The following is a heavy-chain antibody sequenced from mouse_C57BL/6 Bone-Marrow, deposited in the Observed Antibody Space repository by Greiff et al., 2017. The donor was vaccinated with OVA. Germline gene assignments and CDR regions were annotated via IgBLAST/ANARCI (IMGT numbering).Heavy chain of an antibody. D-gene: IGHD2-2*01. CDR2: IYPGDGDT. V-gene: IGHV1-80*01. J-gene: IGHJ1*03. Sequence: VQLQQSGAELVKPGASVKISCKASGYAFSSYWMNWVKQRPGKGLEWIGQIYPGDGDTNYNGKFKGKATLTADKSSSTAYMQLSSLTSEDSAVYFCARRSYYGYDVLHWYFDVWGTGTTVTVSS. CDR3: ARRSYYGYDVLHWYFDV. CDR1: GYAFSSYW.